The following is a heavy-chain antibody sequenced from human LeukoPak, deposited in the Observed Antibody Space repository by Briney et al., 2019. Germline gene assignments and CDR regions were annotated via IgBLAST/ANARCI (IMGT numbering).Heavy chain of an antibody. CDR1: GGYISTYY. CDR2: IYNSGST. D-gene: IGHD3-10*01. Sequence: SETLSLTCTVSGGYISTYYWSWIRQPPGKGLEWIGYIYNSGSTNYNPSLKSRVTISVDTSKNQFSLKLSSVTAADTAVYYCARGRESCSYGSGSYYPHFDYWGQGTLVTVSS. V-gene: IGHV4-59*01. J-gene: IGHJ4*02. CDR3: ARGRESCSYGSGSYYPHFDY.